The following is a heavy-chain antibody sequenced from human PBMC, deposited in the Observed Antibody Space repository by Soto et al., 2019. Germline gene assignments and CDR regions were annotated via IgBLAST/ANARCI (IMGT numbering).Heavy chain of an antibody. V-gene: IGHV1-2*04. CDR2: INPKSGGT. D-gene: IGHD2-8*01. CDR1: GYSFTDYH. J-gene: IGHJ6*02. CDR3: ARGDSTDCSNGVCSFFYNHDMDV. Sequence: ASVKVSCKASGYSFTDYHIHWVRQAPGQGLEWLGRINPKSGGTSTAQKFQGWVTMTTDTTISTASMELTRLTSDDTAIYYCARGDSTDCSNGVCSFFYNHDMDVWGQGTTVTVSS.